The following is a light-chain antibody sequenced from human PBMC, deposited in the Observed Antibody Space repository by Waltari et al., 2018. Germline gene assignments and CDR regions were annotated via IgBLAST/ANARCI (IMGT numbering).Light chain of an antibody. CDR1: SSDFGANKY. Sequence: QSALTQPASVSGSPGQLITISCTATSSDFGANKYVSWYQQHPGKAPKVVIYDVTERPSGVSNRFSGSKSGSTASLTISGLQTEDEAGYYCSSRTNSITWVFGGGTKVTVL. CDR3: SSRTNSITWV. V-gene: IGLV2-14*03. J-gene: IGLJ3*02. CDR2: DVT.